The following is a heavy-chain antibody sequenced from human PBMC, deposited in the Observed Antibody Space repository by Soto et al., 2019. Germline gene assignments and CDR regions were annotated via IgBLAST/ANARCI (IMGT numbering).Heavy chain of an antibody. CDR2: ISAYNGNT. CDR3: ARDVVDIVATILFGGVAFDI. J-gene: IGHJ3*02. V-gene: IGHV1-18*01. Sequence: ASVKVSCTASGYTFTSYGISWVRQAPGQGLEWMGWISAYNGNTNYAQKLQGRVTMTTDTSTSTAYMELRSLRSDDTAVYYCARDVVDIVATILFGGVAFDIWGQGTMVTVSS. CDR1: GYTFTSYG. D-gene: IGHD5-12*01.